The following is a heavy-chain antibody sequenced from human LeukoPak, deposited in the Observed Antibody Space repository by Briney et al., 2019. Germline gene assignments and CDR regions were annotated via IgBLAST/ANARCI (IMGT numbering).Heavy chain of an antibody. CDR2: IRSKANSYAT. D-gene: IGHD4-17*01. V-gene: IGHV3-73*01. CDR1: GFTFSGSA. CDR3: TRSMTTVRGDAFDI. Sequence: GGSLRLSCAASGFTFSGSAMHWVRQASGKGLEWVGRIRSKANSYATAYAASVKGRFTISRDDSKNTAYLQMNSLKTEDTAVYYCTRSMTTVRGDAFDIWGQGTMVTVSS. J-gene: IGHJ3*02.